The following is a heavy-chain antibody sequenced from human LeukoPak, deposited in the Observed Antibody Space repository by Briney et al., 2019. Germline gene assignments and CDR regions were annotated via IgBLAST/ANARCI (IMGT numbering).Heavy chain of an antibody. CDR1: GFTFSSYA. V-gene: IGHV3-66*02. D-gene: IGHD3-3*01. CDR2: IYSGGST. Sequence: GGSLRLSCAASGFTFSSYAMSWVRQAPGKGLEWVSVIYSGGSTYYADSVKGRFTISRDNSKNTLYLQMNSLRAEDTAVYYCARHYYDFWSGYYRGYYYYMDVWGKGTTVTVSS. J-gene: IGHJ6*03. CDR3: ARHYYDFWSGYYRGYYYYMDV.